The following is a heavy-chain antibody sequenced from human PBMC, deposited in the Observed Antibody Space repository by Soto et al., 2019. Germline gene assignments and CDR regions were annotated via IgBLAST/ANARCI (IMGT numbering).Heavy chain of an antibody. J-gene: IGHJ6*02. CDR3: ARAYDFWSGYFLDV. CDR1: GYTFTGYY. D-gene: IGHD3-3*01. CDR2: INPNSGGT. Sequence: ASVKVSCKASGYTFTGYYMHWVRQAPGQGLEWMGWINPNSGGTNYAQKFQGRVTMTRDTSISTAYMELSGLRSDDTAVYYCARAYDFWSGYFLDVWGQGTTVTVSS. V-gene: IGHV1-2*02.